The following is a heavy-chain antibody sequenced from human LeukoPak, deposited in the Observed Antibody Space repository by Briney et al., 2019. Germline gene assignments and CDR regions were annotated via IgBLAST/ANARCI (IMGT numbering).Heavy chain of an antibody. D-gene: IGHD6-19*01. J-gene: IGHJ4*02. CDR1: GFTFSTYG. CDR3: AKEQNSGWRDFDY. V-gene: IGHV3-30*18. CDR2: ISYDGSEK. Sequence: GGSLRLSCAASGFTFSTYGMHWVRQAPGRGLEWVAVISYDGSEKYYPDSVKGRFTISRDNSRNTVFLRMNSLRAEDTAVYYCAKEQNSGWRDFDYWGQGTLVTVSS.